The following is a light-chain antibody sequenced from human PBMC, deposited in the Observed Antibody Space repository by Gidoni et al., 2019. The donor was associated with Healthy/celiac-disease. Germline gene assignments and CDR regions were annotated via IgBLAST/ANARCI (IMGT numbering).Light chain of an antibody. CDR1: QSMSSY. Sequence: IQMPQSPSSLSASVGDRVTITCRASQSMSSYLNWYQQKPGKAPKLLIYAASSLQSGVPSRFSGSGSGTDFTLTISSLQPEDFATYYCQQSYSTPWTFXQXTKVEIK. J-gene: IGKJ1*01. V-gene: IGKV1-39*01. CDR3: QQSYSTPWT. CDR2: AAS.